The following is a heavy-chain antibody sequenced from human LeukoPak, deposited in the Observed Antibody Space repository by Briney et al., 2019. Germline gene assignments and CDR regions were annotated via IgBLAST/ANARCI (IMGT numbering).Heavy chain of an antibody. V-gene: IGHV3-23*01. CDR1: GFTFSSHA. Sequence: PGGSLRLSCVASGFTFSSHAMARVRQAPGKGLEWVSAIGGRGGSTYYADSVKGRFTISRDNSKNTLYLQMNSLRAEDTALYYCARDPGVVAFHYFDFWGQGTLVTVSS. J-gene: IGHJ4*02. D-gene: IGHD3-3*01. CDR2: IGGRGGST. CDR3: ARDPGVVAFHYFDF.